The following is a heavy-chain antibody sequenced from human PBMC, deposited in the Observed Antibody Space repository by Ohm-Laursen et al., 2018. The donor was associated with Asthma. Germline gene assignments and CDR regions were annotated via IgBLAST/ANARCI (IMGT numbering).Heavy chain of an antibody. Sequence: SLRLSCAASGFTFSSYAIHWVRQAPGKGLEWVAVISSDGSQTYYADSVKGRFTISRDNSKNTLYLQMISLRPEDTAVYYCARDLLHSPPTGHWGQGTLVTVSS. D-gene: IGHD2-15*01. CDR3: ARDLLHSPPTGH. CDR2: ISSDGSQT. V-gene: IGHV3-30*03. J-gene: IGHJ4*02. CDR1: GFTFSSYA.